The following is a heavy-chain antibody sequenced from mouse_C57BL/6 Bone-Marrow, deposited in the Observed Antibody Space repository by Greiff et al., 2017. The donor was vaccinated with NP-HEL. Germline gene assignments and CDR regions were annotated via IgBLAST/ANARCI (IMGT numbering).Heavy chain of an antibody. CDR2: LYPRDGST. CDR1: GYTFTDHT. Sequence: VQLQQSDAELVKPGASVKISCKVSGYTFTDHTIHWMKQRPEQGLEWIGYLYPRDGSTKYNEKFKGKATLTADKYSSTAYMQLNSLTSESSAIYFCARNGDGSSYYAMDYWGQGTSVTVSS. CDR3: ARNGDGSSYYAMDY. J-gene: IGHJ4*01. D-gene: IGHD1-1*01. V-gene: IGHV1-78*01.